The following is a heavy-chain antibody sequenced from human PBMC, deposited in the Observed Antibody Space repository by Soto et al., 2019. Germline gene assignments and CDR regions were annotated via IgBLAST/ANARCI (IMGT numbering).Heavy chain of an antibody. J-gene: IGHJ5*02. Sequence: ASVKVSCKTSGYTFSNYGVTWVRQAPGQPLEWLGWISLYSDGTNYAQKFQGRVSMTTDTSTTTAYMELRSLRSDDTAVYYCARVVPGAEAWFGPWGQGTLVTVSS. CDR3: ARVVPGAEAWFGP. CDR1: GYTFSNYG. CDR2: ISLYSDGT. D-gene: IGHD2-2*01. V-gene: IGHV1-18*01.